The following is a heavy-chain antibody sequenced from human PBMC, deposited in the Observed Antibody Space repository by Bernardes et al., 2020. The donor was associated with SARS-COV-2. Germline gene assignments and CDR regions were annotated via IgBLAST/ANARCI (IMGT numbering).Heavy chain of an antibody. V-gene: IGHV4-34*01. CDR3: ARQHLGGVTIFGVVTTDRYFDY. D-gene: IGHD3-3*01. J-gene: IGHJ4*02. Sequence: SESLGLTCVVYGGSLSGYYWTWIRQPPGKGLEWIGEINQSGRTNYNPSLKGRATISVDTSKNQFSLKLSSVTAADTAVYYCARQHLGGVTIFGVVTTDRYFDYWGQGTLVTVSS. CDR2: INQSGRT. CDR1: GGSLSGYY.